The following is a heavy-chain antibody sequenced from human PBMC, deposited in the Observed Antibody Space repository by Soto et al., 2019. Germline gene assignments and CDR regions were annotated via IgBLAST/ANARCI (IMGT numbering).Heavy chain of an antibody. J-gene: IGHJ4*02. V-gene: IGHV1-69*06. CDR3: AREIADCSGGSCYGSNFDY. CDR1: GGTFSSYA. CDR2: IIPIFGTA. D-gene: IGHD2-15*01. Sequence: ASVKVSCKASGGTFSSYAISWVRQAPGQGLEWMGGIIPIFGTANYAQKFQGRVTITADKSTSTAYMELSSLRSEDTAVYYCAREIADCSGGSCYGSNFDYWGQGTLVTVSS.